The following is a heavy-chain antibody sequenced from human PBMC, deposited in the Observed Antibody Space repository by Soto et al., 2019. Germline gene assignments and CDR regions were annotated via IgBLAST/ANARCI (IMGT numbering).Heavy chain of an antibody. CDR2: IFYNGIT. D-gene: IGHD2-15*01. CDR1: SGSISSISHS. CDR3: ARLVPGPQYSFDF. J-gene: IGHJ4*02. Sequence: SETLSLTCTVSSGSISSISHSWGWIRQSPGQGLEWIGNIFYNGITYYNPSLKSRVTISADTSKNHFSLKLRSVTVADTAVYSCARLVPGPQYSFDFSGPGSLVTVSS. V-gene: IGHV4-39*02.